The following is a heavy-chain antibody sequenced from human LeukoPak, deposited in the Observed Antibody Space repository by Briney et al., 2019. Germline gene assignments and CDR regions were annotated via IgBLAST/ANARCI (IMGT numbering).Heavy chain of an antibody. CDR3: ARGGSYSSSPFDY. V-gene: IGHV3-74*01. CDR2: LNSDESST. D-gene: IGHD6-6*01. J-gene: IGHJ4*02. Sequence: GGSLRLFCAASGFTFSGYWMHWVRQAPGKGLVWVSRLNSDESSTNYADSVKGRFTISRDNAKNTLYLQMNSLRAEDTAVYYCARGGSYSSSPFDYWGQGTLVTVSS. CDR1: GFTFSGYW.